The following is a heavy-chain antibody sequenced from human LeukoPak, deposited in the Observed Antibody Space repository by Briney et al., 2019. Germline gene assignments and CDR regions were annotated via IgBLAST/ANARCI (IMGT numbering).Heavy chain of an antibody. Sequence: PSETLSLTCTVSSDSISSYYWSWIRQPPGKGLEWIGYIYYIGSTTYTPSLKSRVTISVDTSKNQFSLKLSSVTAADTAVYYCARDYAFDIWGQGTMVTVSS. V-gene: IGHV4-59*01. CDR2: IYYIGST. CDR1: SDSISSYY. J-gene: IGHJ3*02. CDR3: ARDYAFDI.